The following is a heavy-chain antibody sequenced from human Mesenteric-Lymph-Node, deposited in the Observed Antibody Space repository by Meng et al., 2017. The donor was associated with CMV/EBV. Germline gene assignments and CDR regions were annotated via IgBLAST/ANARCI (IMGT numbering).Heavy chain of an antibody. CDR3: AKVGYSIYSPHVDY. D-gene: IGHD4-11*01. V-gene: IGHV3-23*01. CDR1: GFNFKTYD. CDR2: IGGSGGST. Sequence: GESLKISCATSGFNFKTYDMIWVRQAPGKGLEWVSGIGGSGGSTFYADSVKGRFTISRDNSRNTLYLQMNSLKVEDTAVYYCAKVGYSIYSPHVDYWGQGTLVTVSS. J-gene: IGHJ4*02.